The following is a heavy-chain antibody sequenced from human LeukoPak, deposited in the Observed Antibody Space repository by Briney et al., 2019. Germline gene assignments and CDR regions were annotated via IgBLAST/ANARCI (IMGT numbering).Heavy chain of an antibody. D-gene: IGHD5-24*01. CDR1: GFTFSSYS. CDR2: ISSSSSYI. J-gene: IGHJ3*02. CDR3: AKDRVATIRFDAFDI. V-gene: IGHV3-21*04. Sequence: GGSLRLSCAASGFTFSSYSMNWVRQAPGKGLEWVSSISSSSSYIYYADSVKGRFTISRDNARNSLYLQMNSLRAEDTALYYCAKDRVATIRFDAFDIWGQGTMVTVSS.